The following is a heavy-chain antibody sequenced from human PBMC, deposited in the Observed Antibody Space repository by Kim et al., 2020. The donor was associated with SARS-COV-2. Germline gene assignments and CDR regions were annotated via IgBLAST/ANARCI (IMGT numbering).Heavy chain of an antibody. CDR1: GFSLSTSGVG. V-gene: IGHV2-5*02. J-gene: IGHJ4*02. Sequence: SGPTLVNPTQTLTLTCTFSGFSLSTSGVGVGWIRQPPGKALEWLALIYWDDDKRYSPSLKSRLTITKDTSKNQVVLTMTNMDPVDTATYYCAHSPCEAPINDDLRGSLNFDYWGQGTLVTVSS. CDR3: AHSPCEAPINDDLRGSLNFDY. CDR2: IYWDDDK. D-gene: IGHD1-20*01.